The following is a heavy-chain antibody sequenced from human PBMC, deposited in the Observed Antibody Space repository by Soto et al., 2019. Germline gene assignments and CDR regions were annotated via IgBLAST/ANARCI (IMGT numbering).Heavy chain of an antibody. CDR3: VKGASAGPPRIAAAGYYYYGMDV. J-gene: IGHJ6*02. V-gene: IGHV3-64D*06. Sequence: LRLSCSASGFTFSSYAMHWVRQAPGKGLEYVSAISSNGGSTYYADSVKGRFTISRDNSKNTLYLQMSSLRAEDTAVYYCVKGASAGPPRIAAAGYYYYGMDVWGQGTTVTVSS. D-gene: IGHD6-13*01. CDR1: GFTFSSYA. CDR2: ISSNGGST.